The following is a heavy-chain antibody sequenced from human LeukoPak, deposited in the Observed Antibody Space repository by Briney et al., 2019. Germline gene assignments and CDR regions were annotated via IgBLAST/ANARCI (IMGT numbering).Heavy chain of an antibody. D-gene: IGHD3-22*01. Sequence: GGSLRLSCAASGFTFSSYGMSWVRQAPGKGLEWVSAISGSGGSTYYADSVKGRFTISRDNSKNTLYLQMNSLRAEDTAVYYCAKGPFFYYDASGYNYFDYWGQGTQVTVSS. J-gene: IGHJ4*02. CDR2: ISGSGGST. V-gene: IGHV3-23*01. CDR3: AKGPFFYYDASGYNYFDY. CDR1: GFTFSSYG.